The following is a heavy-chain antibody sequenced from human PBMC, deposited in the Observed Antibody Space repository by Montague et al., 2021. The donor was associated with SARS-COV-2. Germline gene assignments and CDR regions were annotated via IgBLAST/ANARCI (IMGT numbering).Heavy chain of an antibody. D-gene: IGHD1-14*01. V-gene: IGHV4-59*01. J-gene: IGHJ4*02. CDR2: IFYRGST. Sequence: SETLSLTCTVSGDSLTYFYWSWIRQSPGKGLEWIGNIFYRGSTNYNPSLKSRVTISVDTSKNQFSLNLTSVTATDTAVYYCVRGATRTFDYWGQGTLVTVSP. CDR1: GDSLTYFY. CDR3: VRGATRTFDY.